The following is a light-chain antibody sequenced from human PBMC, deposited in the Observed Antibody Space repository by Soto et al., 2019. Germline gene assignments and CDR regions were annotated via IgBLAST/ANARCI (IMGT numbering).Light chain of an antibody. J-gene: IGKJ4*01. CDR2: WAS. V-gene: IGKV4-1*01. Sequence: DVVMTQSTESLAVSLGERATINCKSSQSVLYSSNNKNYLAWYQQKPGQPPKLLIYWASTRESGVPDRFSGSGSGTDFTLTISSLQAEDVAAYYCQQYYSSPLPFGGGGNVAIK. CDR3: QQYYSSPLP. CDR1: QSVLYSSNNKNY.